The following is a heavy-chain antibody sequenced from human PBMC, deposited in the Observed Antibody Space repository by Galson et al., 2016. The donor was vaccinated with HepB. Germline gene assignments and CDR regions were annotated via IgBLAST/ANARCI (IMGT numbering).Heavy chain of an antibody. CDR2: TNQDGSGK. CDR3: VSGYTSGI. Sequence: SLRLPCAASGFTFSAYWMAWIRQAPGKGLEWVANTNQDGSGKHYVDSAKGRFTVSRDNAKNSVFLDMNSLRAEDTAVYYCVSGYTSGIWGQGTTVTVSS. J-gene: IGHJ3*01. V-gene: IGHV3-7*01. CDR1: GFTFSAYW. D-gene: IGHD6-19*01.